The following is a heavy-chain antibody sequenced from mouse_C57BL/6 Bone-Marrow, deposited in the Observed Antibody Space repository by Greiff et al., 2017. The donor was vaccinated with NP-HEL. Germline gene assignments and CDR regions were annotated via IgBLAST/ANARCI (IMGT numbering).Heavy chain of an antibody. V-gene: IGHV14-4*01. CDR1: GFNIKDDY. CDR3: TTTTVVGP. J-gene: IGHJ3*01. CDR2: IDPENGDT. Sequence: VQLQQSGAELERPGASVKLSWTASGFNIKDDYMHWVKQRPEQGLEWIGWIDPENGDTEYASKFQGKATITADTSSNTAYLQLSSLTSEDTAVYYCTTTTVVGPWGQGTLVTVSA. D-gene: IGHD1-1*01.